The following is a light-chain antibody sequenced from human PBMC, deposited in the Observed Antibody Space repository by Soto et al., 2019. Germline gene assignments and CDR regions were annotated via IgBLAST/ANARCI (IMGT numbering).Light chain of an antibody. V-gene: IGKV1-9*01. Sequence: DIHLTQSPSFLSASVGDRVTITCRISQDINIFLAWYQQKPGKAPKFLIYEASTLQSGVPSRFSGSGSGTEFTLTINSVQPEDSATYYCQQLNSYPLTFGGGTKVEIK. CDR2: EAS. CDR3: QQLNSYPLT. CDR1: QDINIF. J-gene: IGKJ4*01.